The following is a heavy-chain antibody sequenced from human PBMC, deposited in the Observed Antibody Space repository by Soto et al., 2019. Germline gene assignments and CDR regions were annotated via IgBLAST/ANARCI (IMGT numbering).Heavy chain of an antibody. V-gene: IGHV1-18*01. CDR3: ARHGYYKGAGFLDY. D-gene: IGHD1-26*01. Sequence: QVQLVQSGAEVKKPGASVKVSCKASGYTFTSYGISWVRQAPGQGLEWMGWISAYNGNTNYAQKLQGRVTMTTDTTKSTGYIEVESLRSDDTAVYYCARHGYYKGAGFLDYWGQGTLVTVSS. CDR1: GYTFTSYG. J-gene: IGHJ4*02. CDR2: ISAYNGNT.